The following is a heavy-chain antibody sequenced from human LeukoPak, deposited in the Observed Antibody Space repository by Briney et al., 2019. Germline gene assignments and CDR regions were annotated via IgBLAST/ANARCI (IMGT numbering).Heavy chain of an antibody. D-gene: IGHD2-2*01. CDR1: GFTFSSYS. Sequence: PGGSLRLSCAASGFTFSSYSMNWVRQAPGKGLEWVSYISSSSSTIYYADSVKGRFTISRDNAKNSLYLQMNSLRAEDTALYYCARDLGYCSSTSCYSKSGGGFDYWGQGTLVTVSS. J-gene: IGHJ4*02. CDR2: ISSSSSTI. CDR3: ARDLGYCSSTSCYSKSGGGFDY. V-gene: IGHV3-48*01.